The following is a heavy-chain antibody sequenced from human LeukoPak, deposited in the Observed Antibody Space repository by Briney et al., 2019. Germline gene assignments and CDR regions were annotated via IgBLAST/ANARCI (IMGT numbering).Heavy chain of an antibody. D-gene: IGHD5-12*01. Sequence: GSLRLSCAASGFTFSRYDMNWVRQPPGKGLEWIGEINHSGSTNYNPSLKSRVTISVDTSKNQFSLKLSSVTAADTAVYYCARGGRLRRFANAARGDYWGQGTLVTVSS. J-gene: IGHJ4*02. CDR3: ARGGRLRRFANAARGDY. V-gene: IGHV4-34*01. CDR2: INHSGST. CDR1: GFTFSRYD.